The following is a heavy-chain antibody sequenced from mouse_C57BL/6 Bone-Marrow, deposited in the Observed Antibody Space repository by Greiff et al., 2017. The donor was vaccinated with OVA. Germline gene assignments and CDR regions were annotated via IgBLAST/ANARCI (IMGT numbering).Heavy chain of an antibody. CDR3: ARSLLLRYYAMDY. CDR2: IYPGDGDT. J-gene: IGHJ4*01. Sequence: VKLMESGAELVKPGASVKISCKASGYAFSSYWMNWVKQRPGKGLEWIGQIYPGDGDTNYNGKFKGKATLTADKSSSTAYMQLSSLTSEDSAVYFCARSLLLRYYAMDYWGQGTSVTVSS. D-gene: IGHD1-1*01. V-gene: IGHV1-80*01. CDR1: GYAFSSYW.